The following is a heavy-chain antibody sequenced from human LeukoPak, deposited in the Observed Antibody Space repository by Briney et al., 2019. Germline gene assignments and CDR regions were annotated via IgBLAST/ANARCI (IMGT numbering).Heavy chain of an antibody. Sequence: GASVKVSCXASGYTFTSYDINWVRRATGQGLKWMGWINPNSGNTGYAQKFQGRVTITSNTSISPAYMELSSLRSEDTAVYYCARGARKVRGVRYYYMDVWGKGTTVTVSS. CDR3: ARGARKVRGVRYYYMDV. V-gene: IGHV1-8*03. CDR2: INPNSGNT. D-gene: IGHD3-10*01. CDR1: GYTFTSYD. J-gene: IGHJ6*03.